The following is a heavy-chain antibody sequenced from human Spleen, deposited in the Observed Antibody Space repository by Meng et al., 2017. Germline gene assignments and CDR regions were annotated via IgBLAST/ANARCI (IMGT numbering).Heavy chain of an antibody. Sequence: GGSLRLSCAASGFNFGDYAMCWVRQAPGKGLEWVSSISGSGERTTYADSVKGRFTISRDNSKNTVFLHINSLRPEDTAVHYCARSPIDKYDLSALPLDYWGQGTLVTVSS. D-gene: IGHD3-22*01. CDR3: ARSPIDKYDLSALPLDY. CDR1: GFNFGDYA. J-gene: IGHJ4*02. CDR2: ISGSGERT. V-gene: IGHV3-23*01.